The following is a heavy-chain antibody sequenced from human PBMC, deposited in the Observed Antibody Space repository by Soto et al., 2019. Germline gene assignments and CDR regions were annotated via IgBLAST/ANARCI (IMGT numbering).Heavy chain of an antibody. J-gene: IGHJ4*02. Sequence: QVQLVQSGVEVKKPGASVKVSCKASGYPFTSYGLSWVRQAPGQGLEWMGWISPYNNYTNYAQMLQGRVTMTTDTSTSTAYMELRSLRSDDTAVYYCARYHSGYDWIEYWGQGTLVTVSS. V-gene: IGHV1-18*01. CDR3: ARYHSGYDWIEY. D-gene: IGHD5-12*01. CDR2: ISPYNNYT. CDR1: GYPFTSYG.